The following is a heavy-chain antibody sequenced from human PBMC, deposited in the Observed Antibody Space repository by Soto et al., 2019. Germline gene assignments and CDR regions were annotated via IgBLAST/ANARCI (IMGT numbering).Heavy chain of an antibody. V-gene: IGHV3-48*03. CDR2: ISSSGSTI. J-gene: IGHJ4*02. CDR3: ARVSGYYYVGRVY. D-gene: IGHD3-22*01. Sequence: TGGSLRLSCAASGFTFSSYEMNWVRQAPGKGLEWVSYISSSGSTIYYADSVKGRFTISRDNAKNSLYLQMNSLRAEDTAVYYCARVSGYYYVGRVYWGQGTLVTVSS. CDR1: GFTFSSYE.